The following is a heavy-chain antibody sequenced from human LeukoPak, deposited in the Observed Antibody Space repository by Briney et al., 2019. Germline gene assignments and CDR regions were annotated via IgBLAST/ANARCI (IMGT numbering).Heavy chain of an antibody. CDR3: AKRGYMDV. D-gene: IGHD3-10*01. Sequence: SETLSLTCTVSGGSISGYYWSWIRQPPGKGLEWIGYIYYSGSTNYNPSLKSRVTISVDTSKNQFSLNLSSVTAADTAVYYCAKRGYMDVWGKGTTVTISS. J-gene: IGHJ6*03. V-gene: IGHV4-59*01. CDR1: GGSISGYY. CDR2: IYYSGST.